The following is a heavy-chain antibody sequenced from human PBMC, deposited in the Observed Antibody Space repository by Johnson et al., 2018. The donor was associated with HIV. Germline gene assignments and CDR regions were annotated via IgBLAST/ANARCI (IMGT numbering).Heavy chain of an antibody. Sequence: VQLVESGGELVRPGGSLTLSCAASGFTFSSYAMSWVRQAPGKGLEWVSSIPASGTDTYYADSVQGRFTISRDTSKNTLFLEMNSLRADDTAIYYCASGEVHIPESYYVTVSRAFDIWGQGTMVSVSS. D-gene: IGHD1-26*01. CDR3: ASGEVHIPESYYVTVSRAFDI. V-gene: IGHV3-23*04. CDR2: IPASGTDT. J-gene: IGHJ3*02. CDR1: GFTFSSYA.